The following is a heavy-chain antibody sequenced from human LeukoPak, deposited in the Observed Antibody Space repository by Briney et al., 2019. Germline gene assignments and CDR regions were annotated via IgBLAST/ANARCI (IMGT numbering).Heavy chain of an antibody. CDR2: VHLDGRT. CDR3: AREGGFYRPLDY. V-gene: IGHV4-4*02. Sequence: SETLSLTCGVSGGSVASTNWWTWVRQPPGKGLEWIGEVHLDGRTNYNPSLKSRLTMSVDLSENHISLKLTSVTAADTAVYYCAREGGFYRPLDYSGQGTLVTVSS. CDR1: GGSVASTNW. J-gene: IGHJ4*02. D-gene: IGHD3-3*01.